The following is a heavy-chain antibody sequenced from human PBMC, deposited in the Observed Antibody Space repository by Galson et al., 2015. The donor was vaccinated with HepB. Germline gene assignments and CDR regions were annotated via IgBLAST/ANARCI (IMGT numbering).Heavy chain of an antibody. J-gene: IGHJ4*02. CDR2: ISSSSSYI. Sequence: SLRLSCAASGFTFSSYSMNWVRQAPGKGLEWVSSISSSSSYIYYADSVKGRFTISRDNAKNSLYLQMNSLRAEDTAVYYCAREVAVAAPFDYWGQGTLVTVSS. CDR3: AREVAVAAPFDY. D-gene: IGHD6-19*01. V-gene: IGHV3-21*01. CDR1: GFTFSSYS.